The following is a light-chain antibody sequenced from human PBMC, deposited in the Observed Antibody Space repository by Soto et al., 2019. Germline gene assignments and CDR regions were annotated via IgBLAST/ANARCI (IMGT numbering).Light chain of an antibody. CDR3: QQYYTAPTWT. CDR1: QSVFYSSNNKNY. V-gene: IGKV4-1*01. CDR2: WAS. Sequence: DIVMTQSPDSLAVSLGERATINCKSSQSVFYSSNNKNYLAWYQQKPGQPPKLLIYWASTRKSGVPDRISGRGAGTDFTLTITSLQAEDVAVYYCQQYYTAPTWTFGQGTKVEIK. J-gene: IGKJ1*01.